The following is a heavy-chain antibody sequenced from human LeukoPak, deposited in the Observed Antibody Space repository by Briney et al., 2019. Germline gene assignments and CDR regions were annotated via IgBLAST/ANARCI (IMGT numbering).Heavy chain of an antibody. J-gene: IGHJ3*02. CDR2: IYYSGST. CDR1: GGSISSSGYY. V-gene: IGHV4-39*01. CDR3: ARRYCSSTSCYFPEDAFHI. Sequence: SETLSLTSSVSGGSISSSGYYWGWIRRPPGKGLEWIASIYYSGSTYYNPSLKSRVTISVDTSKNQLSLKLSSLTAADTAVYYCARRYCSSTSCYFPEDAFHIWGQGTMVTVSS. D-gene: IGHD2-2*01.